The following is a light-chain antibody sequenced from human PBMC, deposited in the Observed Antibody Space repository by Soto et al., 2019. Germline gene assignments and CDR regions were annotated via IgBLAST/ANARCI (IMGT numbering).Light chain of an antibody. CDR3: QQIYSAPLT. CDR2: AAS. Sequence: DIQMTQSPSSLFASVGDSVTITCRASQTITTYLNWYRQKPGKAPKLLIYAASSVQSGVPSRFSGSGSETEFTLTISSLQPEDFATYFCQQIYSAPLTFGGGTKVEIK. J-gene: IGKJ4*01. V-gene: IGKV1-39*01. CDR1: QTITTY.